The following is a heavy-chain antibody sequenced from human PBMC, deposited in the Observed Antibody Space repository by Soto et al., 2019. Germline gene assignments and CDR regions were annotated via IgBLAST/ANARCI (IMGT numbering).Heavy chain of an antibody. CDR2: ISAYNGNA. J-gene: IGHJ6*02. D-gene: IGHD5-18*01. V-gene: IGHV1-18*01. Sequence: ASVKVSCKASGYTFTSYGISWVRQAPGQGLEWMGWISAYNGNANYAQKLQGRVTMTTDTSTSTAYMELRSLRSDDTAVYYCASGGWIQLWYGMAVWGQGTTVTVSS. CDR3: ASGGWIQLWYGMAV. CDR1: GYTFTSYG.